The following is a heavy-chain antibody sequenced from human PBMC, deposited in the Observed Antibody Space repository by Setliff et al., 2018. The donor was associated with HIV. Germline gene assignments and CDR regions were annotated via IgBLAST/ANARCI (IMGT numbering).Heavy chain of an antibody. Sequence: SETLSLTCTVSGGSVSRSSYYWGWIRQPTGKGLEWIGTAYYTGSTQYNPSFKSRVTISVDTSKNQFSLKLISVTAADTAVYYCARMESTRPPRGLDYWGQGALVTVSS. D-gene: IGHD6-6*01. CDR2: AYYTGST. V-gene: IGHV4-39*01. J-gene: IGHJ4*02. CDR1: GGSVSRSSYY. CDR3: ARMESTRPPRGLDY.